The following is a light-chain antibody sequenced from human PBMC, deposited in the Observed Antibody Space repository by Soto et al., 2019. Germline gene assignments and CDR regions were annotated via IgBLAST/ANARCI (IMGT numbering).Light chain of an antibody. J-gene: IGLJ1*01. CDR2: EVT. V-gene: IGLV2-14*01. CDR3: SSYTGTSTIYV. Sequence: QSALTQPASVSGSPGQSITISCTGTSSDVGAYNYVSWYQQHPDKAPKLIIYEVTRRPSGVSNRFSGSRSGNTASLTISGLQAEDEADYFCSSYTGTSTIYVLGTGTKLTVL. CDR1: SSDVGAYNY.